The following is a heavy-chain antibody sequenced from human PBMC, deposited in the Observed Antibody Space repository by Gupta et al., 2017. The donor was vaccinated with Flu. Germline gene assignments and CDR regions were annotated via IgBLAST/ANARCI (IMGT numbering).Heavy chain of an antibody. CDR3: ARLGGDRPLGPYYYDTMNG. D-gene: IGHD3-10*01. Sequence: EVQLVQSGAEVKKPGESLRISCKGSGYSFTNHWVAWVRQMPGKGLEWMGIIYPGDSDTRYSPSFQGQVTISADKSMYTAYLEWRSLKASDTAKYDGARLGGDRPLGPYYYDTMNGGGQGTTVTVSS. J-gene: IGHJ6*02. CDR2: IYPGDSDT. V-gene: IGHV5-51*03. CDR1: GYSFTNHW.